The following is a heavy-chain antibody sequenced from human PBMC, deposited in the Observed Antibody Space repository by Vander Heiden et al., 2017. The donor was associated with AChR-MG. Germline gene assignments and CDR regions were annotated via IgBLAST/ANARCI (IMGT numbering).Heavy chain of an antibody. CDR3: ARAGRAYSNSYYYYYYMDV. V-gene: IGHV4-34*01. J-gene: IGHJ6*03. CDR2: INHSGST. D-gene: IGHD4-4*01. Sequence: QVQLQQWGAGLLKPSETLSLTCAVYGGSFSGYYWSWIRQPPGKGLEWIGEINHSGSTNYNPSLKSRVTISVDTSKNQFSLKLSSVTAADTAVYYCARAGRAYSNSYYYYYYMDVWGKGTTVTVSS. CDR1: GGSFSGYY.